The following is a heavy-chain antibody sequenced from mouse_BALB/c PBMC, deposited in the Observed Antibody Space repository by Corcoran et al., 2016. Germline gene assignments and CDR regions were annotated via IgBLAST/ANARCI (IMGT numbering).Heavy chain of an antibody. D-gene: IGHD2-10*02. CDR1: GYTFSSYW. V-gene: IGHV1-9*01. J-gene: IGHJ4*01. CDR3: ARKGYGNYYAMDY. CDR2: ILPGSGST. Sequence: QVQLQQSGAELMKPGASVKISYKATGYTFSSYWIEWVKQRPGHGLEWIGEILPGSGSTNYNEKFKGKATFTADTSSNTAYMQLSSLTSEDSAVYYCARKGYGNYYAMDYWGQGTSVTVSS.